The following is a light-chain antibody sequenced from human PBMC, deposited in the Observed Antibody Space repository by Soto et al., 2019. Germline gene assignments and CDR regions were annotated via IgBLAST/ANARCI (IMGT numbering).Light chain of an antibody. CDR1: QNIDNY. Sequence: DIQLTQSPSSLSASLGDRVTISCRASQNIDNYLHWYQQKSGKAPEALIYAASSLRDGVSSRFSGSGYGTEFTLTINNLQPEDFATSYCQQSSSSPPITFGQGTRLDI. V-gene: IGKV1-39*01. CDR2: AAS. CDR3: QQSSSSPPIT. J-gene: IGKJ5*01.